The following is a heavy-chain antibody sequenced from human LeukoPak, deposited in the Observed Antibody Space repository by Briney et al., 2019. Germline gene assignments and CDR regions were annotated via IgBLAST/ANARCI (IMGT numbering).Heavy chain of an antibody. D-gene: IGHD5-12*01. Sequence: SETLSLTCTVSGGSISSGDYYWSWIRQPPGKGLEWIGYIYYSRSTYYNQSLKSRVTMSVDTSKNQFSLKLSSVTAADTAVYYCARGFSGYDYNYFDHWGQGTLVTVSS. CDR2: IYYSRST. V-gene: IGHV4-30-4*01. CDR1: GGSISSGDYY. CDR3: ARGFSGYDYNYFDH. J-gene: IGHJ4*02.